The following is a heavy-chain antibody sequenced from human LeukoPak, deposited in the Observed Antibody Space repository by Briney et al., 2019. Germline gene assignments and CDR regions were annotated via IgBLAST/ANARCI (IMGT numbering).Heavy chain of an antibody. V-gene: IGHV5-51*01. Sequence: GESPKISCKGSGYGFTNYWIGWVRQMPGKGLEWVGIIYPGNSDTRYSPSFQGQVTISADKSISTAYLQWGSLKASDTAMYCCARLFTGGSGGYHDYWGQGTQVTVSS. D-gene: IGHD5-12*01. CDR3: ARLFTGGSGGYHDY. J-gene: IGHJ4*02. CDR2: IYPGNSDT. CDR1: GYGFTNYW.